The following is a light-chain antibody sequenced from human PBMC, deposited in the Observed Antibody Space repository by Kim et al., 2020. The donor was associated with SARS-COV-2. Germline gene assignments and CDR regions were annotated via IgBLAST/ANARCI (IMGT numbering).Light chain of an antibody. Sequence: VTHSCSGSNPNIRAGYDVHWYQQLPGTAPNLLISANNNRPSGGPDRFSGSRSVTSASLAITGRQAEDEADYYCQSYDSSLSVVVFGGGTQLTVL. V-gene: IGLV1-40*01. CDR3: QSYDSSLSVVV. J-gene: IGLJ2*01. CDR2: ANN. CDR1: NPNIRAGYD.